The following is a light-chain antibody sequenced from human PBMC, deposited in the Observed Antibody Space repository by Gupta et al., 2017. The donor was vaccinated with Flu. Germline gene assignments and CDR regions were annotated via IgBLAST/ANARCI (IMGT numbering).Light chain of an antibody. CDR1: SSNIGAGYD. Sequence: QSLLTQPPSVSGAPGQRVTISCTGGSSNIGAGYDVHWYQQLPGTAPKLLIYGNINRPSGVPDRFSGSKSGTSASLAITGLQAEDEADYYCQSYDSSLSGFYVFGTGTKVTVL. J-gene: IGLJ1*01. V-gene: IGLV1-40*01. CDR2: GNI. CDR3: QSYDSSLSGFYV.